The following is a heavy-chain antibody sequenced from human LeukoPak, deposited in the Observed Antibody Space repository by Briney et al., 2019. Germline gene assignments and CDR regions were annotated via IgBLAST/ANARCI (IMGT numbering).Heavy chain of an antibody. J-gene: IGHJ3*02. V-gene: IGHV3-11*04. Sequence: AXSGFTFSDYYXXWIRQAPGKGXEWVSYISSSGSTIYYADSVKGRFTISRDNAKNSLYLQMNSLRAEDTAVYYCARGGEPTYAFDIWGQGTMVTVSS. CDR1: GFTFSDYY. CDR3: ARGGEPTYAFDI. CDR2: ISSSGSTI. D-gene: IGHD1-26*01.